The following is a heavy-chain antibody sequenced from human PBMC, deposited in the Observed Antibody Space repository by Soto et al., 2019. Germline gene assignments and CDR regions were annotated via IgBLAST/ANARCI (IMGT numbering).Heavy chain of an antibody. CDR1: GFTFSSYA. CDR3: ARDKAVAGRPFDY. Sequence: GGSLRLSCAASGFTFSSYAMHWVRQAPGKGLEWVAVISYDGSNKYYADSVKGRFTISRDNSKNTLYLQMNSLRAEDTAVYYCARDKAVAGRPFDYWGQGTLVTVSS. J-gene: IGHJ4*02. V-gene: IGHV3-30-3*01. CDR2: ISYDGSNK. D-gene: IGHD6-19*01.